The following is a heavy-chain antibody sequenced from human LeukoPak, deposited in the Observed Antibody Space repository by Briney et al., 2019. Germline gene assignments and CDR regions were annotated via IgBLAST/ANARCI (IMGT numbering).Heavy chain of an antibody. V-gene: IGHV3-48*01. CDR2: ITSRATTT. J-gene: IGHJ4*02. CDR1: GFTFSSYS. Sequence: PGGSLRLSCADSGFTFSSYSMNWVRQAPGKGLEWVSYITSRATTTYYADSVKGRFTISRDNAKNSLYLQMNSLRAEDTAVYYCVRDRFYSFDYWGQGTLVTVSS. D-gene: IGHD4-11*01. CDR3: VRDRFYSFDY.